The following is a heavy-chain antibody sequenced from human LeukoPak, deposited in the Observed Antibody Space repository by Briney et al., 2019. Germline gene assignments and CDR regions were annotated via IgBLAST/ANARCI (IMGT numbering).Heavy chain of an antibody. D-gene: IGHD2-15*01. J-gene: IGHJ4*02. CDR3: ARGALYCSGGSCYSGAFDY. CDR1: GGSFSGYY. V-gene: IGHV4-59*01. CDR2: IYYSGST. Sequence: SETLSLTCAVYGGSFSGYYWSWIRQPPGKGLEWIGYIYYSGSTNYNPSLKSRVTISVDTSKNQFSLKLSSVTAADTAVYYCARGALYCSGGSCYSGAFDYWGQGTLVTVSS.